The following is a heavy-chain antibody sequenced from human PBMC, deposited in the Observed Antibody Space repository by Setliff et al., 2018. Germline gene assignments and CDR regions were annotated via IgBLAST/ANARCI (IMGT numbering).Heavy chain of an antibody. CDR1: GFVFGTYG. V-gene: IGHV3-30*02. Sequence: GGSLRLSCAASGFVFGTYGMHWVRQAPGKGLDWVASVRFDGGNKFYANSVKGRFTISRDNSKNTVYLQMNTLRSEDTAIYYCARDLIDRGLGYWGQGTLVTVSS. CDR3: ARDLIDRGLGY. CDR2: VRFDGGNK. D-gene: IGHD3-10*01. J-gene: IGHJ4*02.